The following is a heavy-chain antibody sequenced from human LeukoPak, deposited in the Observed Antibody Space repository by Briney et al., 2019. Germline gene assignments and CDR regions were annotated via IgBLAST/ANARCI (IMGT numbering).Heavy chain of an antibody. J-gene: IGHJ3*02. V-gene: IGHV4-61*08. CDR3: AREPYSDAFDI. CDR2: IYYSGST. CDR1: GGSISSGGYY. Sequence: PSETLSLTCTVSGGSISSGGYYWSWIRQHPGKGLEWIGYIYYSGSTNYNPSLKSRVTISVDTSKNQFSLKLSSVTAADTAVYYCAREPYSDAFDIWGQGTMVTVSS. D-gene: IGHD4-11*01.